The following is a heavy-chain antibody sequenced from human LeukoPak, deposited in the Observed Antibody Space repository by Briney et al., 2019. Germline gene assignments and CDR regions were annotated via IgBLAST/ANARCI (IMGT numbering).Heavy chain of an antibody. CDR3: AKDLPDSSGSYTQGMDV. CDR1: RFTFSSYG. CDR2: ISYDGSNK. Sequence: QPGGSLRLSCAASRFTFSSYGMHWVRQAPGKGLEWVAVISYDGSNKYYADSVKGRFTISRDNSKNTLYLQMNSLRAEDTAVYYCAKDLPDSSGSYTQGMDVWGQGTTVTVSS. V-gene: IGHV3-30*18. D-gene: IGHD1-26*01. J-gene: IGHJ6*02.